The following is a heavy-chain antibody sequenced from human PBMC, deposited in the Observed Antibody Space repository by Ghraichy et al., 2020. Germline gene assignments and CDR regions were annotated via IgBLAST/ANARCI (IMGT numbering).Heavy chain of an antibody. J-gene: IGHJ5*02. Sequence: SETLSLTCTVSGGAVSSSSYYWGWIRQPPGSGLEWIGTIYYTGSTYYNPSLKSRVTISVDTSKNQFSLKLSSVTAADTAVYYCARTNSASDYSWFDPWGQGTLVTVSS. CDR1: GGAVSSSSYY. V-gene: IGHV4-39*01. D-gene: IGHD4/OR15-4a*01. CDR2: IYYTGST. CDR3: ARTNSASDYSWFDP.